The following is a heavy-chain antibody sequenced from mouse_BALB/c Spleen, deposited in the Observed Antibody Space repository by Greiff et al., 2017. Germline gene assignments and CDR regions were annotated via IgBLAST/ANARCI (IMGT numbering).Heavy chain of an antibody. CDR3: ARGGSPAWFAY. D-gene: IGHD6-2*01. Sequence: GQLQESGPGLVAPSQSLSITCTVSGFSLTSYGVHWVRQPPGKGLEWLGVIWAGGSTNYNSALMSRLSISKDNSKSQVFLKMNSLQTDDTAMYYCARGGSPAWFAYWGQGTLVTVSA. J-gene: IGHJ3*01. CDR2: IWAGGST. V-gene: IGHV2-9*02. CDR1: GFSLTSYG.